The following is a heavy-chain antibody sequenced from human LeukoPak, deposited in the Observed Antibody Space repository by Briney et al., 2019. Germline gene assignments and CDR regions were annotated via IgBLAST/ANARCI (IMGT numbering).Heavy chain of an antibody. D-gene: IGHD3-22*01. Sequence: ASVKVSCKASGYTFTGYYMHWVRQAPGQGLEWMGWMNPNSGNTGYAQKFQGRVTMTRNTSISTAYMELSSLRSEDTAVYYCARGTYYYDSSGVGDAFDIWGQGTMVTVSS. V-gene: IGHV1-8*02. CDR1: GYTFTGYY. CDR3: ARGTYYYDSSGVGDAFDI. J-gene: IGHJ3*02. CDR2: MNPNSGNT.